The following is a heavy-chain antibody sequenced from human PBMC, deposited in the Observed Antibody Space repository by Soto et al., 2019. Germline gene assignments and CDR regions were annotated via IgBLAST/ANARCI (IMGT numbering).Heavy chain of an antibody. CDR1: GFTFSNYW. V-gene: IGHV3-74*01. J-gene: IGHJ5*02. CDR3: TRGRYCTDASCYNSRFDP. Sequence: GGSLRLSCAASGFTFSNYWMHWVRQVSGKGLEWVTYISSDGSSTRYADSVKGRFTISRDNAKNTLFLQADSLRAEDTAVYYCTRGRYCTDASCYNSRFDPWGQGTLVTVSS. CDR2: ISSDGSST. D-gene: IGHD2-15*01.